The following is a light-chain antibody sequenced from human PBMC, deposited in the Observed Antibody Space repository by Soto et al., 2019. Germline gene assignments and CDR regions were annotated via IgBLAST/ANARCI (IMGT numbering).Light chain of an antibody. Sequence: QSALPQPASVYGSPGQSITISCTGTSSDVGCYNYVSGYQQHPFKAPTLMIYEVINLPSGVSNRFAGSKSGNTASLTISELHAEDEADYYFSSYTSLSSLLFCGGSKLTLL. CDR1: SSDVGCYNY. V-gene: IGLV2-14*01. CDR2: EVI. CDR3: SSYTSLSSLL. J-gene: IGLJ2*01.